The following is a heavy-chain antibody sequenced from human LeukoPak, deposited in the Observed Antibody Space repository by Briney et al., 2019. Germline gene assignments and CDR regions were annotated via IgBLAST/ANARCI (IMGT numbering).Heavy chain of an antibody. CDR1: GGSISISNYY. V-gene: IGHV4-39*01. CDR2: ISYSGT. J-gene: IGHJ4*02. D-gene: IGHD1-26*01. Sequence: SETLSLTCTVSGGSISISNYYWGWRRQPPGRGLEWIGSISYSGTYYNPSLKRRLTISVDTSKTHFSLNLRSVTAADTAVYYCARRTSNPVGAIDYWGQGTLVTVSS. CDR3: ARRTSNPVGAIDY.